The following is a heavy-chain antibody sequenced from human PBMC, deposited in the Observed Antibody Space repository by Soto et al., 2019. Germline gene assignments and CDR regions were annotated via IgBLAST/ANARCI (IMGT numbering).Heavy chain of an antibody. CDR1: GFSFSTCV. D-gene: IGHD2-21*02. Sequence: QVQLVESGGGVVQPGRSLRLSCAASGFSFSTCVMHWVRQAPGKGLEWVAVIWSDGRIKYYADSVKGRFTISRDNSKNTLYLQMNSLRAEDAAVYYCARDRTAAAGGFDYWGQVTLVTVSS. CDR3: ARDRTAAAGGFDY. V-gene: IGHV3-33*01. J-gene: IGHJ4*02. CDR2: IWSDGRIK.